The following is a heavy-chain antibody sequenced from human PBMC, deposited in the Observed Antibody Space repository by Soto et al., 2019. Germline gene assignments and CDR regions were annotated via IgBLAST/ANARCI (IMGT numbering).Heavy chain of an antibody. Sequence: GGSLRLSCAASGFTFNNYAMIWVRQAPGKGLEWVSGISGSGGNTYYADSVKGRFTISRDNSKGTLFLQMNSLRAEDTAVYHCAKGGGYCSGGNCYSLYYHYYIDVWGKGTTVTVSS. V-gene: IGHV3-23*01. CDR2: ISGSGGNT. J-gene: IGHJ6*03. CDR1: GFTFNNYA. D-gene: IGHD2-15*01. CDR3: AKGGGYCSGGNCYSLYYHYYIDV.